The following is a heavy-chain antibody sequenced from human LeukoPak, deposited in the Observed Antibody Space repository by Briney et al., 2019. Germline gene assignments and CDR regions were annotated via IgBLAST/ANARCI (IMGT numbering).Heavy chain of an antibody. CDR3: AKEASFPLCFGELSENWFDP. Sequence: GGSLRLSCAASGFTFSSYGMSWVRQAPGKGLEWVSAISGSGGSTYYADSVKGRFTISRDNSKNTLYLQMNSLRAEDTAVYYCAKEASFPLCFGELSENWFDPWGQGTLVTVSS. V-gene: IGHV3-23*01. CDR1: GFTFSSYG. CDR2: ISGSGGST. J-gene: IGHJ5*02. D-gene: IGHD3-10*01.